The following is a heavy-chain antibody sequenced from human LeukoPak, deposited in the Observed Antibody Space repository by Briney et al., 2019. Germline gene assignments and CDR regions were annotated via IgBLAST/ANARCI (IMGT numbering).Heavy chain of an antibody. D-gene: IGHD2-15*01. V-gene: IGHV3-11*01. CDR2: ISSSGSTI. Sequence: GGSLRLSRAASGFTFSDYYMSWIRQAPGKGLEWVSYISSSGSTIYYADSVKGRFTISRDNAKNSLYLQMNSLRAEDTAVYYCARSRCYCSGGSCYSCDWFDPWGQGTLVTVSS. CDR1: GFTFSDYY. CDR3: ARSRCYCSGGSCYSCDWFDP. J-gene: IGHJ5*02.